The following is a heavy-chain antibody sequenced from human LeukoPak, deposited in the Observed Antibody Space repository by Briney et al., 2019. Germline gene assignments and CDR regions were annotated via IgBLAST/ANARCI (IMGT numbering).Heavy chain of an antibody. CDR2: ISYDGSNT. V-gene: IGHV3-30*04. Sequence: GGSLRLSCVVSGFTFSSYSMHWVRQAPGKGLEWVAVISYDGSNTYYADSVKGRFTISRDKSKKTLYLQMNNLRSEDTAVYYCARDMGSSAWGYDYYYVDVWAKGPRSPSP. CDR1: GFTFSSYS. CDR3: ARDMGSSAWGYDYYYVDV. D-gene: IGHD6-19*01. J-gene: IGHJ6*03.